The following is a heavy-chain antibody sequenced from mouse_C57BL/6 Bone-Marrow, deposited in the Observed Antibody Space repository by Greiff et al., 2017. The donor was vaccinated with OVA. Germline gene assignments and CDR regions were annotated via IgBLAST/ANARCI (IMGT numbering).Heavy chain of an antibody. V-gene: IGHV3-6*01. CDR3: ARGGLRLDY. J-gene: IGHJ2*01. Sequence: EVKLMESGPGLVKPSQSLSLTCSVTGYSITSGYYWNWIRQFPGNKLEWMGYISYDGSNNYNPSLKNRISITRDTSKNQFFLKLNSVTTEDTATYYCARGGLRLDYWGQGTTLTVSS. D-gene: IGHD2-2*01. CDR2: ISYDGSN. CDR1: GYSITSGYY.